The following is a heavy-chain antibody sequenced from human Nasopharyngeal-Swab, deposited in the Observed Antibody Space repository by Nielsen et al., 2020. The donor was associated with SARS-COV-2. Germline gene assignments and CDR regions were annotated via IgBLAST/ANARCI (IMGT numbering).Heavy chain of an antibody. CDR2: IYYSGST. V-gene: IGHV4-39*01. J-gene: IGHJ4*02. D-gene: IGHD3-10*01. CDR3: ARARSYGSGRNPKGGGNFDY. Sequence: WIRQPPGKGLEWIGSIYYSGSTYYNPSLKSRVTISVDTSKNQFSLKLSSATAADTAVYYCARARSYGSGRNPKGGGNFDYWGQGTLVTVSS.